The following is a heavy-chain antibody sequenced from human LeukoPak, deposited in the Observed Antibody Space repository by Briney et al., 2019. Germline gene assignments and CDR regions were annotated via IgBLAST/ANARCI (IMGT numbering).Heavy chain of an antibody. Sequence: SETLSLTCGVSAGSISSSGSYWGWIRQPPGKGLEWIGNIYYSGSTSYNPSLKSRVTMSVDTSKNQFSLKLTSVTAADAAVYFCARHNAYGDHGPWGQGTLVTVSS. CDR1: AGSISSSGSY. D-gene: IGHD4-17*01. CDR3: ARHNAYGDHGP. V-gene: IGHV4-39*01. J-gene: IGHJ5*02. CDR2: IYYSGST.